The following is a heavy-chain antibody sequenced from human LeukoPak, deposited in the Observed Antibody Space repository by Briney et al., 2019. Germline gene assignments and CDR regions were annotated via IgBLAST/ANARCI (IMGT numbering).Heavy chain of an antibody. V-gene: IGHV1-2*02. D-gene: IGHD2-15*01. CDR2: INPNSGGT. Sequence: GASVKVSFKASGYTFTGYYMHWVRQAPGQGLEWMGWINPNSGGTNYAQKFQGRVTITRDTSISTAYMELSRLRSDDTAVYYCAGRPRCSGGSCYSTFFDYWGQGTLVTVSS. CDR1: GYTFTGYY. CDR3: AGRPRCSGGSCYSTFFDY. J-gene: IGHJ4*02.